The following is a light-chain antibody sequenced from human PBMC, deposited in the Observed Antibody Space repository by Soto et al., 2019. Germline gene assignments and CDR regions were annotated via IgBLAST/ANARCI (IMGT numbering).Light chain of an antibody. V-gene: IGLV2-14*01. Sequence: QSVLTQPASVSGSPGQSITISCTGVNSDSGGYQYVSWYQQHTGKAPELLIFHVTNRPSGVSDRFSGTESGKTASLTISGLQADDEAHHYCSSFGSTSRLEVFGTGTKLTVL. CDR2: HVT. CDR1: NSDSGGYQY. J-gene: IGLJ1*01. CDR3: SSFGSTSRLEV.